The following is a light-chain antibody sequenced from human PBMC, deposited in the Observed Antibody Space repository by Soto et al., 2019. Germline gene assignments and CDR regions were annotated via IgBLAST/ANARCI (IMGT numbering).Light chain of an antibody. J-gene: IGKJ1*01. V-gene: IGKV1-39*01. Sequence: DIQMTQSPSSLSASVGDRVTLTCRATQSISKYLNWYQQKPGKAPNLLIYSTSTLQSGVPSRFSGSGSGTDFTLTISRLEPEDFAVYYCQQYHNSPLTFGPGTKVDIK. CDR1: QSISKY. CDR3: QQYHNSPLT. CDR2: STS.